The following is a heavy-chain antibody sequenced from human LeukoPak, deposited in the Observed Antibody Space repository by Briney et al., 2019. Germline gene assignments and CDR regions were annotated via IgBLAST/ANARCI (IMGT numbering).Heavy chain of an antibody. CDR3: ARIPNWNYVIDY. CDR2: IYYSGST. J-gene: IGHJ4*02. V-gene: IGHV4-61*01. Sequence: SETLSLTCTVSGGSISSGSYYWSWIRQPPGKGLERIGYIYYSGSTNYNPSLKSRVTISVDTSKNQFSLKLSSVTAADTAVYYCARIPNWNYVIDYWGQGTLVTVSS. D-gene: IGHD1-7*01. CDR1: GGSISSGSYY.